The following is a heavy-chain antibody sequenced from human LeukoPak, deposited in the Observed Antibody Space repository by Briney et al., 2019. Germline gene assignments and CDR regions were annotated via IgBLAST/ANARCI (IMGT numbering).Heavy chain of an antibody. V-gene: IGHV1-69*06. J-gene: IGHJ5*02. CDR3: ARGSQMYSSSWFDP. CDR1: GGTFSSYA. Sequence: SVKVSCKASGGTFSSYAISWVRQAPGQGLEWMGGIIPIFGTANYAQKFQGRVTITADKSTSTAYMELSSLRSEDTAVYYCARGSQMYSSSWFDPWGQGTLVTVS. D-gene: IGHD6-13*01. CDR2: IIPIFGTA.